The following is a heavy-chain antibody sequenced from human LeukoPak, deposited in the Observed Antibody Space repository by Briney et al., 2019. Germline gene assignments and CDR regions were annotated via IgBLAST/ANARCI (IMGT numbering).Heavy chain of an antibody. J-gene: IGHJ4*02. V-gene: IGHV3-23*01. D-gene: IGHD2-2*02. CDR1: GFTFSSYA. CDR2: ISGSGGST. CDR3: AKDPDIVVVPAAIRYNWNYGMQGSAGDY. Sequence: GGSLRLSCAASGFTFSSYAMSWVRQAPGKGLEWVSAISGSGGSTYYADSVKGRFTISRDNSKNTLYLQMNSLRAEDTAVYYCAKDPDIVVVPAAIRYNWNYGMQGSAGDYWGQGTLVTVSS.